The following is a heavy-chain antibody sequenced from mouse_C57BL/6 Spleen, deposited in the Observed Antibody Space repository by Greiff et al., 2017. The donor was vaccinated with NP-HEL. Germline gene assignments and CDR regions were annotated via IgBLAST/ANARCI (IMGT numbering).Heavy chain of an antibody. Sequence: DVKLQESGGGLVKPGGSLKLSCAASGFTFSSYAMSWVRQTPEKRLEWVATISDGGSYTYYPDNVKGRFTISRDNAKNNLYLQMSHLKSEDTAMYYCAREGRTGTYFDYWGQGTTLTVSS. CDR1: GFTFSSYA. CDR3: AREGRTGTYFDY. CDR2: ISDGGSYT. J-gene: IGHJ2*01. V-gene: IGHV5-4*01. D-gene: IGHD4-1*01.